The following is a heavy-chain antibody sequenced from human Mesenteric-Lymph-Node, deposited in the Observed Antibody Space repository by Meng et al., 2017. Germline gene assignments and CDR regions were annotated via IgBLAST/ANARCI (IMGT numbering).Heavy chain of an antibody. J-gene: IGHJ4*02. CDR2: IKSKSDGGTT. Sequence: EGQLVGSGGGLVKPGGSLRLSCAASGIILSNVWMTWVRQAPGKGLEWVGRIKSKSDGGTTDYAAPVKGRFTISRDDSKNTLYLQMNSLKTEDTAVYHCTNFFYAVGGQGTLVTVSS. CDR3: TNFFYAV. D-gene: IGHD2/OR15-2a*01. CDR1: GIILSNVW. V-gene: IGHV3-15*01.